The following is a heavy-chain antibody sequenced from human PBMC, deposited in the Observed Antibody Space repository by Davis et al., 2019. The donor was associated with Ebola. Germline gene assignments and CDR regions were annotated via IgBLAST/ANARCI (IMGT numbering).Heavy chain of an antibody. CDR1: GASIRSFH. CDR3: ARGSGYYYRVFDY. CDR2: IYYSGST. V-gene: IGHV4-59*01. Sequence: PSETLSLTCSVSGASIRSFHWNWIRQPPGQGLERIGPIYYSGSTTYNPSLKSRVTISIDTSKNQFSLKLNSVIAADTAVYYCARGSGYYYRVFDYWGQGTPVTVSS. D-gene: IGHD3-22*01. J-gene: IGHJ4*02.